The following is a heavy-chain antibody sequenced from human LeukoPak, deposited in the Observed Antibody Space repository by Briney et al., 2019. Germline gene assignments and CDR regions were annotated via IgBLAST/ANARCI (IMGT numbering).Heavy chain of an antibody. D-gene: IGHD3-22*01. CDR2: INPNSGGT. J-gene: IGHJ4*02. V-gene: IGHV1-2*02. CDR3: ARVDLSYYYDSSGYYGAYFDY. CDR1: GYTFTGYY. Sequence: ASVKVSCKASGYTFTGYYMHWVRQAPGQGLEWMGWINPNSGGTNYAQKFQGRVTMTRDTSISTAYMELSRLRPDDTAVYYCARVDLSYYYDSSGYYGAYFDYWGQGTLVTVSS.